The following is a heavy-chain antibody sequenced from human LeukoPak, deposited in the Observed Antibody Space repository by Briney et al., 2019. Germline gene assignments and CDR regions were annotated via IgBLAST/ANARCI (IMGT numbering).Heavy chain of an antibody. D-gene: IGHD3-16*01. J-gene: IGHJ4*02. CDR1: AFTFSSYW. V-gene: IGHV3-7*01. CDR3: ARGGSRGSFDY. Sequence: GGSLRLSCAASAFTFSSYWMSWVRQAPGKGLEWVANIKQDGSEKNYVDSVKGRFTISRDNAKNSLYLQMSSLRAEDTAVYYCARGGSRGSFDYWGQGTLVTVSS. CDR2: IKQDGSEK.